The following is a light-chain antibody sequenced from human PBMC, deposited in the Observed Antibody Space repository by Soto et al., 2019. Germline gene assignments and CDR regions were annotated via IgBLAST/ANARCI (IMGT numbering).Light chain of an antibody. CDR1: QSIGSY. CDR2: DAS. J-gene: IGKJ5*01. Sequence: EIVLTQSPVTLSLSLGERVTLSCRASQSIGSYLGWLQQKPGQAPRLLIYDASKRATGIPGRFSGSGSGTDFTLTISSLEPEDFTLYYRHHRRNSITFGQGTRLEIK. CDR3: HHRRNSIT. V-gene: IGKV3-11*01.